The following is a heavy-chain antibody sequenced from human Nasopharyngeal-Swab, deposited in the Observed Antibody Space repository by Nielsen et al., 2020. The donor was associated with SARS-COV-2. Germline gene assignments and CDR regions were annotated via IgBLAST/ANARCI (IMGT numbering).Heavy chain of an antibody. V-gene: IGHV3-9*01. CDR1: GFTFDDYA. D-gene: IGHD4-11*01. Sequence: SLKISCAASGFTFDDYAMHWVRQPPGKGLEWVAGITWNSGNKGYAESVQGRLTISRDNARNSLYLQMNSLRTEDTAFYYCTKGRADYSNPSFDNWGQGTLVTVSS. J-gene: IGHJ4*02. CDR3: TKGRADYSNPSFDN. CDR2: ITWNSGNK.